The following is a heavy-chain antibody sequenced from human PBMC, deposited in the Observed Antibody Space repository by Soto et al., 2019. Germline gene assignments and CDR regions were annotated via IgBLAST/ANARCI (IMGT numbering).Heavy chain of an antibody. V-gene: IGHV3-23*01. Sequence: LRESCGVAGGKSVGYAVSCVRKNTGKGLEWVSAISGSGCSTYYADSVKGRFTISRDNSKNTLYLQMNSLRAEDTAVYYCAKGPCDGCQTRFDYWGQGTLVSVSS. D-gene: IGHD6-19*01. CDR2: ISGSGCST. J-gene: IGHJ4*02. CDR1: GGKSVGYA. CDR3: AKGPCDGCQTRFDY.